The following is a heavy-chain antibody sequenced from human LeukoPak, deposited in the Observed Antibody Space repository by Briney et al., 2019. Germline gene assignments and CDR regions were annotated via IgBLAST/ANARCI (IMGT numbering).Heavy chain of an antibody. D-gene: IGHD3-3*01. CDR2: ISINGDKT. CDR1: GFTFSGHF. J-gene: IGHJ6*02. CDR3: AKDQLAPEYYDFWSGYYGSAGMDV. Sequence: GGSLRLSCSASGFTFSGHFMHWVRQAPGKGLEYVSSISINGDKTYYAESVKGRFTISRDNSKNTLYLQLSSLRVEDTAVYYCAKDQLAPEYYDFWSGYYGSAGMDVWGQGTTVTVSS. V-gene: IGHV3-64D*06.